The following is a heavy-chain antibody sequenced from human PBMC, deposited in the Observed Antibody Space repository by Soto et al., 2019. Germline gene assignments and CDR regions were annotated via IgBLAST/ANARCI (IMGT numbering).Heavy chain of an antibody. CDR3: ARDPYHIYGDYFFDY. V-gene: IGHV3-30-3*01. D-gene: IGHD4-17*01. CDR1: GFTFSSYA. J-gene: IGHJ4*02. CDR2: ISYDGSNK. Sequence: QVQLVESGGGVVQPGRSLRLSCAASGFTFSSYAMHWVRQAPGKGLEWVAVISYDGSNKYYADSVKGRFTISRDNSKNTLYLQMNSLRAEDTAVYYCARDPYHIYGDYFFDYWGQGTLVTVSS.